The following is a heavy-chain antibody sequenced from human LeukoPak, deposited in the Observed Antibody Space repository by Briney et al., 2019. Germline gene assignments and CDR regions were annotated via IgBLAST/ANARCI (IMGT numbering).Heavy chain of an antibody. CDR1: GGSISSSNW. V-gene: IGHV4-4*02. D-gene: IGHD3-10*01. Sequence: TSETLSLTCAVSGGSISSSNWWSWVRQPPGKGLEWIGEIYHSGSTNYNPSLKSRVTISVDKSKNQFSLKLSSVTAADTAVYYCARYYYGSGSYYDYWGQGTLVTVSS. CDR2: IYHSGST. CDR3: ARYYYGSGSYYDY. J-gene: IGHJ4*02.